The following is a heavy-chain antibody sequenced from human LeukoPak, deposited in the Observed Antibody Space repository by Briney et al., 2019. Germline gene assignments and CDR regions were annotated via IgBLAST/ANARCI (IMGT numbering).Heavy chain of an antibody. V-gene: IGHV1-18*01. Sequence: ASVKVSCKASGYTFTSHGISWVRQAPGQGLEWMGWISTYNGNTNYAQKLQGRVSMTTDTSTSTAYMDLRSLRSDDTAVYYCARDGRRSLDYWGQGTLVTVSS. CDR3: ARDGRRSLDY. CDR2: ISTYNGNT. J-gene: IGHJ4*02. CDR1: GYTFTSHG.